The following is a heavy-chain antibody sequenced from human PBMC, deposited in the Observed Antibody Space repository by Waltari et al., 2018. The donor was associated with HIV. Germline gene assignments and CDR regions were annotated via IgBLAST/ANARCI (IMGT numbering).Heavy chain of an antibody. CDR2: INNSGST. CDR3: ARDSPYIIVAGRAWFDP. Sequence: GLVKPSGTLSLTCGVSGASISSSNWWSWVRQPPGKGLEWIGEINNSGSTNYNPSLKSRVTISVDKSKNQFSLRLSSVTAADTAVYYCARDSPYIIVAGRAWFDPWGQGTLVTVSS. V-gene: IGHV4-4*02. CDR1: GASISSSNW. J-gene: IGHJ5*02. D-gene: IGHD5-12*01.